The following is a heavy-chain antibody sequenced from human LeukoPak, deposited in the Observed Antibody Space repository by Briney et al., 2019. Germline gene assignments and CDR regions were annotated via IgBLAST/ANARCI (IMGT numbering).Heavy chain of an antibody. CDR1: GFTFGSSA. CDR2: ISYDGSNK. V-gene: IGHV3-30-3*01. CDR3: ARDKKVRGVIDY. J-gene: IGHJ4*02. D-gene: IGHD3-10*01. Sequence: GGSLRLSCVASGFTFGSSAMHWVRQAPGKGLEWVAVISYDGSNKYYADSVKGRFTISRDNSKNTLYLQMNSLRAEDTAVYYCARDKKVRGVIDYWGQGTLVTVSS.